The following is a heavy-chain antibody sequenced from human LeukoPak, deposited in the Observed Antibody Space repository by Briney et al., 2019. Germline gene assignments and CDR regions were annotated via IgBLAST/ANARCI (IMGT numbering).Heavy chain of an antibody. Sequence: ASVKVSCKVSGYTLTELSMHWVRQAPGKGLVWMGGFDPEDGETIYAQKFQGRVTMTEDTSTDTAYMELSSLRSEDTAVYYCATDTSFYDILTGWGQGTLVTVSS. CDR3: ATDTSFYDILTG. CDR2: FDPEDGET. CDR1: GYTLTELS. D-gene: IGHD3-9*01. V-gene: IGHV1-24*01. J-gene: IGHJ4*02.